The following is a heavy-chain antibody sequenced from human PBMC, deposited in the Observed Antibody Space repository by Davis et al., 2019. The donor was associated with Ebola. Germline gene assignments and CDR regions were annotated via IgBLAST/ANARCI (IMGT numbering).Heavy chain of an antibody. D-gene: IGHD6-13*01. CDR1: GSTSSSYA. Sequence: GGSLRPSCAASGSTSSSYAMSWVRQAPGKGLEWVSAISGSGGSTYYADSVKGRFTISRDNSKNTLYLQMNSLRAEDTAVYYCAKGQQLHFDYWGQGTLVTVSS. J-gene: IGHJ4*02. V-gene: IGHV3-23*01. CDR3: AKGQQLHFDY. CDR2: ISGSGGST.